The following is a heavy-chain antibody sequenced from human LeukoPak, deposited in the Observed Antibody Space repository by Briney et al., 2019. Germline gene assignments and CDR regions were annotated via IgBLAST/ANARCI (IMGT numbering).Heavy chain of an antibody. Sequence: PSETLSLTCTVSGGSISSSSYYWGWIRQPPGKGLEWIGSIYYSGSTYYNPSLKSRVTISVDTSKNQFSLKLSSVTAADMAVYYCARVSSDYGDYEDYWGQGTLVTVSS. CDR3: ARVSSDYGDYEDY. CDR1: GGSISSSSYY. CDR2: IYYSGST. V-gene: IGHV4-39*07. D-gene: IGHD4-17*01. J-gene: IGHJ4*02.